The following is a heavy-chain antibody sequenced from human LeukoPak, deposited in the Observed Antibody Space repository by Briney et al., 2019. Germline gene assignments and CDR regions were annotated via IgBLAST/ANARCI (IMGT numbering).Heavy chain of an antibody. CDR1: GYTFTSYG. J-gene: IGHJ5*02. CDR2: ISAYNGNT. V-gene: IGHV1-18*01. CDR3: ARAKMGYYGSAQIEDP. D-gene: IGHD3-10*01. Sequence: GASVKVSCKASGYTFTSYGISWVRQAPGQGLEWMGWISAYNGNTNYAQKLQGRVTMTTDTSTSTAYMELRSLRSDDTAVYYCARAKMGYYGSAQIEDPWGQGTLVTVSS.